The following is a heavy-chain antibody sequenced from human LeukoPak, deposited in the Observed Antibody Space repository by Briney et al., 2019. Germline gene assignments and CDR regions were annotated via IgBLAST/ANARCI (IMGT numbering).Heavy chain of an antibody. V-gene: IGHV3-23*01. CDR2: ISGSGGST. Sequence: HPGGSLRLSCAASGFTFSSYAMSWVRQAPGKGLEWVSAISGSGGSTYYADSVKGRFTISRDNSKNTLYLQMNSLRAEDTAVYYCAKDRIERFLEWLEVVYYGMDVWGQGTTVTVSS. CDR1: GFTFSSYA. CDR3: AKDRIERFLEWLEVVYYGMDV. D-gene: IGHD3-3*01. J-gene: IGHJ6*02.